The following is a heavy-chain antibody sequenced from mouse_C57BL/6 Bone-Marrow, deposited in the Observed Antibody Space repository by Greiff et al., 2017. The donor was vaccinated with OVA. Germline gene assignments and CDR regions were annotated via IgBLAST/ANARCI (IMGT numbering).Heavy chain of an antibody. V-gene: IGHV1-18*01. CDR1: GYTFTDYN. Sequence: EVQLQQSGPELVKPGASVKIPCKASGYTFTDYNMDWVKQSHGKSLEWIGDINPNNGGTIYNQKFKGKATLTVDKSSSTAYMELRSLTSEDTAVYYCARWVVASYYYAMDYWGQGTSVTVSS. D-gene: IGHD1-1*01. J-gene: IGHJ4*01. CDR3: ARWVVASYYYAMDY. CDR2: INPNNGGT.